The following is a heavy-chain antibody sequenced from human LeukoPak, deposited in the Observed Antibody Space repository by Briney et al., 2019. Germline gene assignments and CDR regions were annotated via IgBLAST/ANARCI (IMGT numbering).Heavy chain of an antibody. CDR3: ARTSLGGGIAAAGTPPLAFDY. V-gene: IGHV3-53*01. J-gene: IGHJ4*02. CDR1: GFTVSSNY. Sequence: GGSLRLSCAASGFTVSSNYMSWVRQAPGKGLEWVSVIYSGGSTYYADSVKGRFTISRDNSKNTLYLQMNSRRAEDTAVYYCARTSLGGGIAAAGTPPLAFDYWGQGTLVTVSS. CDR2: IYSGGST. D-gene: IGHD6-13*01.